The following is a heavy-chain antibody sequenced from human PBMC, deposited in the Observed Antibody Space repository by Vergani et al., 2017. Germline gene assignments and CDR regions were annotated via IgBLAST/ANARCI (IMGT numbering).Heavy chain of an antibody. CDR2: IIPVLTTT. D-gene: IGHD1-1*01. CDR3: ATDRGELEPRFFYKMAV. Sequence: QVQLVQSGAEVKKPGSSVKVSCKASGGTFSSYAISWVRQAPGKGLEWMGGIIPVLTTTNYAQKFQGRVTITADESTRTAYMKLNSLRSDDTALYYCATDRGELEPRFFYKMAVWGKETTVTVSS. V-gene: IGHV1-69*01. J-gene: IGHJ6*03. CDR1: GGTFSSYA.